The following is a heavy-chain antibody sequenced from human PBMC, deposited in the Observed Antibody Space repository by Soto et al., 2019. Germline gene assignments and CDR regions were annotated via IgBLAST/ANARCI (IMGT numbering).Heavy chain of an antibody. J-gene: IGHJ4*02. D-gene: IGHD3-10*01. CDR2: ITNTGGDS. V-gene: IGHV3-23*01. CDR3: ARASGESYPGSRVFDS. CDR1: GFTFSNNA. Sequence: GGSLRLSCTASGFTFSNNAMTWVRQAPGKGLEWVSVITNTGGDSLYADSVKGRFTISRDNFKNTLYLQMNSLRAEDTAIYYCARASGESYPGSRVFDSWGQGTRVTVSS.